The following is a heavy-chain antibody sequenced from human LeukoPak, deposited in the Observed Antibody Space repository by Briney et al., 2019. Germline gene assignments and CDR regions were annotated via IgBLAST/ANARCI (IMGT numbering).Heavy chain of an antibody. CDR2: IYTSGST. CDR1: GGSISIYY. D-gene: IGHD6-13*01. CDR3: ARDHQFEGMAAAGTDY. V-gene: IGHV4-4*07. Sequence: SETLSLTCTVSGGSISIYYWGWIRQPAGKGLEWIGRIYTSGSTNYNPSLKSRVTMSVDTSKNQFSPKLSSVTAPDTAVYYCARDHQFEGMAAAGTDYWGQGTLVTVSS. J-gene: IGHJ4*02.